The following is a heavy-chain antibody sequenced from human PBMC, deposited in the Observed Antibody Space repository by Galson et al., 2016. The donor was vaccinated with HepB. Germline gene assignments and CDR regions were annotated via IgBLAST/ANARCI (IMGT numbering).Heavy chain of an antibody. CDR2: IRSKAYGGTT. D-gene: IGHD4-23*01. J-gene: IGHJ3*01. Sequence: LRLSCAASGFTFDDYAMTWFRQAPGQGLEWVGMIRSKAYGGTTEYAAFVKGTFSISRDDSGSIAYLQMNSLKTEDTAVYYCTRGGADGKAFDRWGQGPMVSVSS. CDR1: GFTFDDYA. CDR3: TRGGADGKAFDR. V-gene: IGHV3-49*03.